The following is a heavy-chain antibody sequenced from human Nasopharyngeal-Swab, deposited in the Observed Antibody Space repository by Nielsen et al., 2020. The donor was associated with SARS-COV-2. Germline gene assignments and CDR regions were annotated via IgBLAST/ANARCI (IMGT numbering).Heavy chain of an antibody. V-gene: IGHV4-34*01. CDR2: INHSGST. D-gene: IGHD7-27*01. Sequence: SETLSLTCAVYGGSFSADYWGWIRQPPGRGLEWIGEINHSGSTNYNPSLKSRVTISVDPSKNQFSLRLSSVTAADTAVYYCARGLSGIVPSPILGLGPCHYYYYMDVWGKGTTVTASS. CDR3: ARGLSGIVPSPILGLGPCHYYYYMDV. J-gene: IGHJ6*03. CDR1: GGSFSADY.